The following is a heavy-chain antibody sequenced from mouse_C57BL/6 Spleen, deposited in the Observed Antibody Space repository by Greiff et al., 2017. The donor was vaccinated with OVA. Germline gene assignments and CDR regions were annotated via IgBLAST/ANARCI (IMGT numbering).Heavy chain of an antibody. CDR2: IYPSDSET. J-gene: IGHJ2*01. Sequence: QVQLQQPGAELVRPGSSVKLSCKASGYTFTSYWMDWVKQRPGQGLEWIGNIYPSDSETHYNQKFKDKATLTVDKSSSTAYMQLSSLTSEDSAVYYCARSLSDYYGSSYNYWGQGTTLTVSS. CDR3: ARSLSDYYGSSYNY. CDR1: GYTFTSYW. D-gene: IGHD1-1*01. V-gene: IGHV1-61*01.